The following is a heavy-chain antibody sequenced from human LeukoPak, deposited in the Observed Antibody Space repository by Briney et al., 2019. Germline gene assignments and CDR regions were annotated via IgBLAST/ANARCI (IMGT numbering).Heavy chain of an antibody. CDR1: GFTFSSYG. D-gene: IGHD6-19*01. J-gene: IGHJ4*02. V-gene: IGHV3-30*18. CDR2: ISYDGSNK. Sequence: PGRSLRLSCAASGFTFSSYGMHWVRQAPGKGLEWVAVISYDGSNKYYADSVKGRFTISRDNSKNTLYLQMNSLRAEDTAVYYCAKGGRSSSSGWYVDYWGQGTLVTVSS. CDR3: AKGGRSSSSGWYVDY.